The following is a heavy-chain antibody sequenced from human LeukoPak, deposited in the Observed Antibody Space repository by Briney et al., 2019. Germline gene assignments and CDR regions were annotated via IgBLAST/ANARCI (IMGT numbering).Heavy chain of an antibody. D-gene: IGHD2-15*01. CDR1: GSSISSGGYY. CDR2: IYYSGSA. Sequence: SQTLSLTCTVSGSSISSGGYYWSWIRQHPGKGLEWIGYIYYSGSAYYNPSLKSRVTISVDTSKNQFSLKLSSVTAADTAVYYCARRGYSNYFDYWGQGTLVTVSS. V-gene: IGHV4-31*03. J-gene: IGHJ4*02. CDR3: ARRGYSNYFDY.